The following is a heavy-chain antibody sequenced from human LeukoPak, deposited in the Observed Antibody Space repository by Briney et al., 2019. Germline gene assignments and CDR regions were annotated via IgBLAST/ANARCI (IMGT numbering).Heavy chain of an antibody. CDR2: IGDSGATT. V-gene: IGHV3-23*01. CDR1: GFTLSSYA. CDR3: ASFHYYGSGAYYLSY. D-gene: IGHD3-10*01. J-gene: IGHJ4*02. Sequence: GGSLRLSCAASGFTLSSYAMTWVRQAPGKGLEWVSDIGDSGATTYYTDSVKGRFTISRDNSKNTLYLQMSSLRAEDTAVYFCASFHYYGSGAYYLSYWGQGTLVTVSS.